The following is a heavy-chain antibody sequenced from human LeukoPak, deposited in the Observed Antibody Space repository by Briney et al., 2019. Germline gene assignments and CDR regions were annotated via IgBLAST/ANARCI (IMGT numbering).Heavy chain of an antibody. J-gene: IGHJ4*02. Sequence: SETLSLTCTVSGGSISSSSYYWGWIRQPPGKGLEWIGSIYYSGSTYYNPSLKSRDTISVDTSKNQFSLKLSSVTAADTAVYYCARDPIRLLGGDYWGQGTLVTVSS. V-gene: IGHV4-39*07. D-gene: IGHD5-12*01. CDR3: ARDPIRLLGGDY. CDR2: IYYSGST. CDR1: GGSISSSSYY.